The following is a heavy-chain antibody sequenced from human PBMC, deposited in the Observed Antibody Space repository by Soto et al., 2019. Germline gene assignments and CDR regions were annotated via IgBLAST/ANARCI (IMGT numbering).Heavy chain of an antibody. CDR2: IYYSGST. CDR1: GGSISSSSYY. V-gene: IGHV4-39*01. J-gene: IGHJ4*02. CDR3: ARHRGPNLDFDY. Sequence: PSETLSLTCTVSGGSISSSSYYWGWIRQPPGKGLEWIGSIYYSGSTYFNTSLKSRVTISVDTSKKQFSLKLSSVTAADTAVYYCARHRGPNLDFDYWGQGTLVTVSS. D-gene: IGHD6-25*01.